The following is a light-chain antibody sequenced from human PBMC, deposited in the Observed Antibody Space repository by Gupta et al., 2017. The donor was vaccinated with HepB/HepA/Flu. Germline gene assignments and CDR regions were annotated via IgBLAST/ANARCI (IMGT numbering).Light chain of an antibody. CDR2: WAS. J-gene: IGKJ4*01. Sequence: DIVMTQSPYSLAASLRARATINCKCSHRSSDSCNEKSYLAWYQQKPGQPPKLLFYWASIRESGVPDRFSGSGSGTDFTLTISSLQAEDVAIYYCQQDVDPMLTFGGGTKLEIK. V-gene: IGKV4-1*01. CDR3: QQDVDPMLT. CDR1: HRSSDSCNEKSY.